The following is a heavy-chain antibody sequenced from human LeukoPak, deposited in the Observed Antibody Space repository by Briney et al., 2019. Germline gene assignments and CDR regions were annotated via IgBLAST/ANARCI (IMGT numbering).Heavy chain of an antibody. D-gene: IGHD4-23*01. CDR2: ISWNSGSI. CDR3: AGFGGNSDY. Sequence: GGSLRLSCAASGFTFDDYAMHWVRQAPGKGLEWVSGISWNSGSIGYADSVKGRFTISRDNAKNSLYLQMNSLTPEDTAVYYCAGFGGNSDYWGQGTLVSVSS. J-gene: IGHJ4*02. CDR1: GFTFDDYA. V-gene: IGHV3-9*01.